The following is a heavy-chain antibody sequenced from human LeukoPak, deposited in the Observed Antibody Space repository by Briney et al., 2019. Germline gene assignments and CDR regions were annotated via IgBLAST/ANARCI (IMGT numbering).Heavy chain of an antibody. V-gene: IGHV4-34*01. CDR3: ARMYRSGWYSIDY. J-gene: IGHJ4*02. CDR1: GGSFSGYY. CDR2: INHSGST. Sequence: SETLSLTCAVYGGSFSGYYWSWIRQPPGKGLEWIGEINHSGSTNYNPSLKSRVTISVDTSKNQFSLKLSSVTAADTAVYYCARMYRSGWYSIDYWGQGTLVTVSS. D-gene: IGHD6-19*01.